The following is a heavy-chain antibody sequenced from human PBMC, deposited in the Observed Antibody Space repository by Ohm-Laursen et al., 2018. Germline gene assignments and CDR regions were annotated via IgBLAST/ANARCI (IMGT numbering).Heavy chain of an antibody. CDR2: IYHSGST. V-gene: IGHV4-38-2*01. CDR1: GYSISSGYY. J-gene: IGHJ4*02. CDR3: ARLGQLDY. Sequence: TLSLTCAVSGYSISSGYYWGWIRQPPGKGLEWIGSIYHSGSTYYNPSLKSRVTISEDTSKNQFPLKLSSVTAADTAVYYCARLGQLDYWGQGTLVTVSS.